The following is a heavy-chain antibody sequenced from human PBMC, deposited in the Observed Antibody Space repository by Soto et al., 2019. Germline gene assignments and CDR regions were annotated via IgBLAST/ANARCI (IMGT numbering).Heavy chain of an antibody. D-gene: IGHD2-2*01. CDR3: ARDLGDGVVPQDGMDV. J-gene: IGHJ6*02. V-gene: IGHV1-3*01. CDR2: INAGNGNT. CDR1: GYTFTSYA. Sequence: QVQLVQSGAEVKKPGASVKVSCKASGYTFTSYAMHWVRQAPGQRLEWMGWINAGNGNTKYSQKFQGRVTITRDTSASTAYMELSSLRSEDTAVYYCARDLGDGVVPQDGMDVWGQGTTVTVSS.